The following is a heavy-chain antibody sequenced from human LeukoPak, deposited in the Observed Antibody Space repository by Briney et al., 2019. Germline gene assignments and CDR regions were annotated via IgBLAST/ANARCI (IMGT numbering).Heavy chain of an antibody. CDR2: ISSSSSYI. Sequence: PGGSLRLSCAASGFTFSSYAMSWVRQAPGKGLEWVSSISSSSSYIYYADSVKGRFTISRDNAKNSLYLQMNSLRAEDTAVYYCARDRAVAGLCDYWGQGTLVTVSS. CDR3: ARDRAVAGLCDY. V-gene: IGHV3-21*01. J-gene: IGHJ4*02. D-gene: IGHD6-19*01. CDR1: GFTFSSYA.